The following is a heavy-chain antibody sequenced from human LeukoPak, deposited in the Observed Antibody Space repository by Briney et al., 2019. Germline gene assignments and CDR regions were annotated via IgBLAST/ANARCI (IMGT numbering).Heavy chain of an antibody. CDR3: ARGLEWLGYYYYYYMDV. V-gene: IGHV3-7*01. CDR2: IKQDGSEK. CDR1: GFTFSSYW. D-gene: IGHD3-3*01. J-gene: IGHJ6*03. Sequence: GGSLRLSCAASGFTFSSYWMSWVRQAPGKGLEWVANIKQDGSEKYYVDSVKGRFTISRDNAKNSLYLQMNSLRAEDTAVYYCARGLEWLGYYYYYYMDVWGKGTTVTVSS.